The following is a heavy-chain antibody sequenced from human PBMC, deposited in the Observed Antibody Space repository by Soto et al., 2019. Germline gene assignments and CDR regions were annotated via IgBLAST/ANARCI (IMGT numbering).Heavy chain of an antibody. CDR3: ASTWTTGLDY. V-gene: IGHV1-69*13. Sequence: VASVKVSCKASGGTFSSYAISWVRQAPGQGLEWMGGIIPIFGTANYAQKFQGRVTITADESTSTAYMELSSLRSEDTAVYYCASTWTTGLDYWGQGTLVTVSS. J-gene: IGHJ4*02. CDR2: IIPIFGTA. D-gene: IGHD4-4*01. CDR1: GGTFSSYA.